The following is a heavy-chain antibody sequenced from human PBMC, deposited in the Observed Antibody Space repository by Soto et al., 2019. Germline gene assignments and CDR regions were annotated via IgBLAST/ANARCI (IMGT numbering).Heavy chain of an antibody. J-gene: IGHJ5*02. CDR3: ARDQNPLTDWLWVRHNWFDP. CDR2: IIPILGIA. CDR1: GGTFSSYT. V-gene: IGHV1-69*08. Sequence: QVQLVQSGAEVKKPGSSVKVSCKASGGTFSSYTISWVRQAPGQGLEWMGRIIPILGIANYAQKFQGRVTITADKSTSTAYMELSSLRSEDTAVYYCARDQNPLTDWLWVRHNWFDPWGQGTLVTVSS. D-gene: IGHD3-9*01.